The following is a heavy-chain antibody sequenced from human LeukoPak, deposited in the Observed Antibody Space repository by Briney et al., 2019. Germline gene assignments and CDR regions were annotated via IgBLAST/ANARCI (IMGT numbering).Heavy chain of an antibody. Sequence: TWGSLRLSCAASGFTFSSYRRSWVRQAPGKGLEWVANIKQDGSEKYYVDSVKGRFTISRDNAKNSLSLQMNSLRAEDTAVYYCARDLIALDYWGQGTLVTVSS. CDR3: ARDLIALDY. J-gene: IGHJ4*02. CDR2: IKQDGSEK. V-gene: IGHV3-7*01. CDR1: GFTFSSYR. D-gene: IGHD2/OR15-2a*01.